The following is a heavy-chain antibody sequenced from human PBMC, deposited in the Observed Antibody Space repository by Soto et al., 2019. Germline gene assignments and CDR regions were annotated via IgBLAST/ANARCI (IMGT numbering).Heavy chain of an antibody. J-gene: IGHJ5*02. CDR2: IYYSGST. V-gene: IGHV4-59*01. D-gene: IGHD6-25*01. CDR1: GGSISSYY. CDR3: ARFAAKGRVSNWFDP. Sequence: SETLSLTCTVSGGSISSYYWSWIRQPPGKGLEWIGYIYYSGSTNYNPSLKSRVTISVDTSKNQFSLKLSSVTAADTAVYYCARFAAKGRVSNWFDPWGQGTLVTFSS.